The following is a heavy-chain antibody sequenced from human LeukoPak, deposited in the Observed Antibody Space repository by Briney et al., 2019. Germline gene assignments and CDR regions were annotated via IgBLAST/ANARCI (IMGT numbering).Heavy chain of an antibody. D-gene: IGHD3-10*01. V-gene: IGHV1-69*13. CDR1: GGTFSSYA. Sequence: GASVKVSCKASGGTFSSYAISWVRQAPGQGLEWMGGIIPIFGTANYAQKFQGRVTITADESTSTAYMELSSLRSEDTAVYYCARDSTVWFGELAYGMDVWGQGTTVTVSS. J-gene: IGHJ6*02. CDR3: ARDSTVWFGELAYGMDV. CDR2: IIPIFGTA.